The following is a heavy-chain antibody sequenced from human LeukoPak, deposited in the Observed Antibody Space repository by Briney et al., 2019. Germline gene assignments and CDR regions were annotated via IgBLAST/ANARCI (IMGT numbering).Heavy chain of an antibody. CDR2: IYHSGST. J-gene: IGHJ3*02. V-gene: IGHV4-30-2*01. CDR1: GGSISSGGYS. D-gene: IGHD6-13*01. Sequence: SETLSLTRAVSGGSISSGGYSWSWIRQPPGKGLEWIGYIYHSGSTYYNPSLKSRVTISVDRSKNQFSLKLSSVTAADTAVYYCARAYIAAAGTDAFDIWGQGTMVTVSS. CDR3: ARAYIAAAGTDAFDI.